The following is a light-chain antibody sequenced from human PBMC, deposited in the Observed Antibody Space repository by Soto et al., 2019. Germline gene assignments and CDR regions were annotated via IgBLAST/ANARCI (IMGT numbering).Light chain of an antibody. CDR3: QQYHSYSLGLT. CDR2: GAS. J-gene: IGKJ4*01. V-gene: IGKV1-5*01. CDR1: QNINNW. Sequence: DLQMTQSPSTLSASVGGRVTMTCRASQNINNWLAWYQQKPGKAPKLLIYGASSLENGVPSRFSGSGSGTEFALTISSLQPDDFASYYCQQYHSYSLGLTFGGGAKVDIK.